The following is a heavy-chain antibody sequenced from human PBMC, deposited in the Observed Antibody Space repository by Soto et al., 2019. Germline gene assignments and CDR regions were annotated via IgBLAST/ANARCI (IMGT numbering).Heavy chain of an antibody. J-gene: IGHJ5*02. V-gene: IGHV4-34*01. CDR3: AIRSGWQQLNWFDP. CDR2: IHHSGST. Sequence: SETLSLTCAVYGGSFSGYYWSRIRQPPGKGLEWIGEIHHSGSTNYNPSLKSRVTISVDTSRNQFSLKLSSVTAADTAVYYCAIRSGWQQLNWFDPWGQGTLVTVSS. CDR1: GGSFSGYY. D-gene: IGHD6-19*01.